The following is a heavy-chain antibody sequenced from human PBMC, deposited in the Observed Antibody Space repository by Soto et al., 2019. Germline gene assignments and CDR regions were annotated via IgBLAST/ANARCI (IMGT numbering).Heavy chain of an antibody. V-gene: IGHV4-31*03. CDR2: IDKSGST. J-gene: IGHJ4*02. Sequence: QVQLDESGPGLVQPSQTLSLSCTVSGASVSTGVYYWTWIRQHPGKGLEWIGSIDKSGSTNYNPSLTGRVDISVDTSKNQFSLNLQSVTAADTAFYYCAGAVSDFDVRRYRTSYFDQWGQGILVTVSS. CDR3: AGAVSDFDVRRYRTSYFDQ. CDR1: GASVSTGVYY. D-gene: IGHD3-10*02.